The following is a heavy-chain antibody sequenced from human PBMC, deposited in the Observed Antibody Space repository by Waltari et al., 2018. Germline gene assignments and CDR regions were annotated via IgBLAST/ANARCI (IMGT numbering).Heavy chain of an antibody. CDR3: ASWDEGSSSDY. V-gene: IGHV4-61*09. CDR1: GGSISSGSYY. J-gene: IGHJ4*02. D-gene: IGHD6-13*01. Sequence: QVQLQESGPGLVKPSQTLSLTCTVSGGSISSGSYYWSWIRQPAGKGLEWIGYIYTSGSTNYNPTLKRRVTRSVDTSRSQFSLKLSSVTAADTAVYYCASWDEGSSSDYWGQGTLVTVSS. CDR2: IYTSGST.